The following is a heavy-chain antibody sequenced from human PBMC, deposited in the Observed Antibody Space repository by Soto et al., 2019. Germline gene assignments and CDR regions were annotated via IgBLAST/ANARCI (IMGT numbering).Heavy chain of an antibody. J-gene: IGHJ4*02. Sequence: QVQLVQSGAEVKKPGASLKVSCKASGYTFTSYYIHWVRQAPGQGLEWMGIINSSGGSTTYAQNFRGRITMTRDTSTSTVYMELGSLRSEDTAVYYCARDGDFWRWDYWGQGTLVTVSS. V-gene: IGHV1-46*01. CDR2: INSSGGST. CDR3: ARDGDFWRWDY. D-gene: IGHD3-3*01. CDR1: GYTFTSYY.